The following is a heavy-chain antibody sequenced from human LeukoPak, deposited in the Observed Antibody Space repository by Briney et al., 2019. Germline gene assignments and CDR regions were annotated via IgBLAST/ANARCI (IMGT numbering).Heavy chain of an antibody. J-gene: IGHJ3*02. CDR1: AFTFSSYW. V-gene: IGHV3-7*03. CDR3: ARDYYSYSRGSWAFDI. D-gene: IGHD3-22*01. CDR2: IDQDGSEK. Sequence: GGSLRLSCAASAFTFSSYWMSWVRQAPGNGLEWVANIDQDGSEKYYVESMKGRITISRDTAKNSLYLQMNGLRAEDTAVYYCARDYYSYSRGSWAFDIWGQGTMVTVSS.